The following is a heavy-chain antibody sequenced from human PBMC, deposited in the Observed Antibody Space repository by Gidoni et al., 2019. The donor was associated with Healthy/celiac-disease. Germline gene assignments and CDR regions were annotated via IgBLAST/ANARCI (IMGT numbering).Heavy chain of an antibody. V-gene: IGHV3-53*02. J-gene: IGHJ5*02. CDR1: GFTVSSNY. Sequence: EVQLVETGGGLIQPGGSLRLSCAASGFTVSSNYMSWVRQAPGKGLEWVSVIYSGGSTYYADSVKGRFTISRDNSKNTLYLQMNSLRAEDTAVYYCAREGIGSGTLFDPWGQGTLVTVSS. CDR2: IYSGGST. CDR3: AREGIGSGTLFDP. D-gene: IGHD3-10*01.